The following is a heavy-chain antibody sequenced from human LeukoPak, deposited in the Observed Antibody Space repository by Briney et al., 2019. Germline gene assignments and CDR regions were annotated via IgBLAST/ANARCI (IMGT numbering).Heavy chain of an antibody. CDR3: ARILQQLVRFPYYYYYYYMDV. CDR1: GFSLSNARMG. Sequence: SGPVLVKPTETLTLTCTVSGFSLSNARMGVSWIRQPPGKALEWLAHIFSNDEKSYSTSLKSRLTISKDTSKSQVVLTMTNMDPVDTATYYCARILQQLVRFPYYYYYYYMDVWGKGTTVTVSS. D-gene: IGHD6-13*01. CDR2: IFSNDEK. V-gene: IGHV2-26*01. J-gene: IGHJ6*03.